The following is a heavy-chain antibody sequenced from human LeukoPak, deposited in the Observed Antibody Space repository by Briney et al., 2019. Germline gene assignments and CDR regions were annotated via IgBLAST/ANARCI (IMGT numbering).Heavy chain of an antibody. V-gene: IGHV3-9*01. Sequence: PDRSLRLSCAASGFTFDDYAMHWVRQAPGKGLEWVSGISWNSGSIGYADSVKGRFTISRDNAKNSLYLQMNSLRAEDTALYYCAKGTPFSSGWPVDYWGQEPWSPSPQ. J-gene: IGHJ4*01. CDR3: AKGTPFSSGWPVDY. CDR1: GFTFDDYA. D-gene: IGHD6-19*01. CDR2: ISWNSGSI.